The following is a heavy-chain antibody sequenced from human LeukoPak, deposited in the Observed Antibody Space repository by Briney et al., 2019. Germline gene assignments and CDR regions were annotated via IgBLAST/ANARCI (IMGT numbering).Heavy chain of an antibody. CDR1: GYTLTELS. J-gene: IGHJ4*02. D-gene: IGHD6-19*01. CDR2: FDPEDGET. Sequence: ASVKVSCKVSGYTLTELSMHWVRQAPGKGLEWMGGFDPEDGETIYAQKFQGRVTMTEDTSTDTAYMELSSLRSEDTAVYYCATAYSSGWGLDYWGQGTLVTVSS. V-gene: IGHV1-24*01. CDR3: ATAYSSGWGLDY.